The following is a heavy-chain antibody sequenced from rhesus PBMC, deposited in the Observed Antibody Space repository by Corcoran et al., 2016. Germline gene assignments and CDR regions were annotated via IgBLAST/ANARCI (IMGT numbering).Heavy chain of an antibody. D-gene: IGHD4-35*01. J-gene: IGHJ4*01. Sequence: EVQLVESGGGLAKPGGSLRLSCAASGFTFSSYWMNWVCQTPGKGLEWISAINSGGGSTYYADSVKGRFTISRDNSKNTLSLQMNSLRAEDTSVYYCAKEPTVTTSGYWGQGVLVTVSS. CDR3: AKEPTVTTSGY. V-gene: IGHV3S42*01. CDR1: GFTFSSYW. CDR2: INSGGGST.